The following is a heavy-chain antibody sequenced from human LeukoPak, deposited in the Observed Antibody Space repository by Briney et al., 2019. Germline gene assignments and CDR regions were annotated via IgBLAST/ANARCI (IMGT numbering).Heavy chain of an antibody. CDR3: ARDQEGFDY. CDR1: GYTFTSNY. J-gene: IGHJ4*02. V-gene: IGHV1-46*01. CDR2: IYPRAGST. Sequence: ASVEVSCKASGYTFTSNYIHWVRQAPGQGLKWMGMIYPRAGSTSYAQKYQGRVTVTRDTSTSTVRMELSGLRSEDTAVYYCARDQEGFDYWGQGTLVTVSS.